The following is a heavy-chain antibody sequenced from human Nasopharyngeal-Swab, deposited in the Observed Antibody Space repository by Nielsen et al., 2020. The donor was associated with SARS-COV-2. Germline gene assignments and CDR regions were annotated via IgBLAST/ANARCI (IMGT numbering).Heavy chain of an antibody. CDR2: ISYDGSNK. D-gene: IGHD7-27*01. CDR3: AKIIRPGAGYFDS. V-gene: IGHV3-30-3*02. J-gene: IGHJ4*02. Sequence: GESLKISCAASGFTFSSYAMHWVRQAPGKGLEWVAVISYDGSNKYYADSVKGRFTISRDNSKNTLYLQMNSLRADDTAVYFCAKIIRPGAGYFDSWGQGTLVTVSS. CDR1: GFTFSSYA.